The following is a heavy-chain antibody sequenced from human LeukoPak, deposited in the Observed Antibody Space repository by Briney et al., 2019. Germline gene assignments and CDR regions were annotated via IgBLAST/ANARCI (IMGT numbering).Heavy chain of an antibody. CDR1: GFTFSSYA. V-gene: IGHV3-23*01. D-gene: IGHD3-3*01. J-gene: IGHJ6*02. CDR2: ISGSGGGT. Sequence: GGSLRLSCAASGFTFSSYAMSWVRQAPGKGLEWVSAISGSGGGTYYADSVKGRFTISRDNSKNTLYLQMNSLRAEDTAVYYCAKVTERFLESSDGMDVWGQGTTVTVSS. CDR3: AKVTERFLESSDGMDV.